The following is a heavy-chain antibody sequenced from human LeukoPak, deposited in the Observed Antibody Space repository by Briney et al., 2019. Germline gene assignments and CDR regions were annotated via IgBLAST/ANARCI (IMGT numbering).Heavy chain of an antibody. CDR1: GGSISSYY. CDR2: MYYSGSP. V-gene: IGHV4-59*12. J-gene: IGHJ4*02. CDR3: ASRSPTWIQLWSYFDY. Sequence: PSETLSLTCTVSGGSISSYYWSWIRQPPGKGLEWIGYMYYSGSPNYNPSLESRVTISVDTSKNQFSLKLSSVTAADTAVYYCASRSPTWIQLWSYFDYWGQGTLVTVSS. D-gene: IGHD5-18*01.